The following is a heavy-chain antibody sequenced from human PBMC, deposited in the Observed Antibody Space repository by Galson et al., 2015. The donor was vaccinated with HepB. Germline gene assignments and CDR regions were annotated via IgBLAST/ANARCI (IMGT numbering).Heavy chain of an antibody. CDR1: GFTFDNFA. CDR2: LSWNSGSY. CDR3: AKDRWDLLRMGAFDV. D-gene: IGHD2-8*01. V-gene: IGHV3-9*01. J-gene: IGHJ3*01. Sequence: SLRLSCAASGFTFDNFAMHWVRQVPGKGLEWVSGLSWNSGSYGYADSVKGRFTISGDNSKNSLYLQMNSLRPEDTAVYYCAKDRWDLLRMGAFDVWGQGTLVTVSS.